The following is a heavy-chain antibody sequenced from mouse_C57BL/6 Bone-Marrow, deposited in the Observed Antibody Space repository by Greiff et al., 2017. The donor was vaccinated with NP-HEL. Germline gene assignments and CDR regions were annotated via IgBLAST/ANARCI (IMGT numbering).Heavy chain of an antibody. CDR2: IYPGDGDT. CDR1: GYAFSSSW. J-gene: IGHJ3*01. D-gene: IGHD4-1*01. Sequence: QVQLKQSGPELVKPGASVKISCKASGYAFSSSWMNWVKQRPGKGLEWIGRIYPGDGDTNYNGKFKGKATLTAEKSSRTANMQRSSLTSEDSAVYFCARSWGWFADWGQGTLVTVSA. CDR3: ARSWGWFAD. V-gene: IGHV1-82*01.